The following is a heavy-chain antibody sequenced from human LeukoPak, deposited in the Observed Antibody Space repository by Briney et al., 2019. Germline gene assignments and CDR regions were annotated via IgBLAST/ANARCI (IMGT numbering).Heavy chain of an antibody. CDR1: GYTFTSYG. Sequence: ASVKVSCTASGYTFTSYGISWVRQAPGQGLEWMGWISAYNGNTNYAQKLQGRVTMTTDTSTSTAYMELRSLRSDDTAVYYCARDHGGSGIRYFDYWGQGTLVTVSS. J-gene: IGHJ4*02. D-gene: IGHD3-10*01. CDR2: ISAYNGNT. CDR3: ARDHGGSGIRYFDY. V-gene: IGHV1-18*01.